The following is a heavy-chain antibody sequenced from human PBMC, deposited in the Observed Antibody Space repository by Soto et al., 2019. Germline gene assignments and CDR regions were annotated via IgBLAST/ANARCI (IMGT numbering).Heavy chain of an antibody. D-gene: IGHD2-2*01. Sequence: SVKVSCKASGGTFSSYAISWLRQSPGQGLEWMGGIIPIFGTANYAQKFQGRVTITADESTSTAYMELSSLRSEDTAVYYCARDIVVVPAAGGGYYYYGMDVWGQGTTVTVSS. CDR1: GGTFSSYA. J-gene: IGHJ6*02. CDR3: ARDIVVVPAAGGGYYYYGMDV. CDR2: IIPIFGTA. V-gene: IGHV1-69*13.